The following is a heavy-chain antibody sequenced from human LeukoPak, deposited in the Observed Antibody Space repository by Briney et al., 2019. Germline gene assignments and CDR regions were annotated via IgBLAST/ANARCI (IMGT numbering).Heavy chain of an antibody. Sequence: SETLSLTCAVSGGSISSSNWWSWVRQPPGKGLEWIGYIYHSGSTYYNPSLKSRVTISVDRSKNQFSLKLSSVTAADTAVYYCARVQYYYDSSGYYHTFFDYWGQGTLVTVSS. CDR1: GGSISSSNW. CDR3: ARVQYYYDSSGYYHTFFDY. J-gene: IGHJ4*02. D-gene: IGHD3-22*01. V-gene: IGHV4-4*02. CDR2: IYHSGST.